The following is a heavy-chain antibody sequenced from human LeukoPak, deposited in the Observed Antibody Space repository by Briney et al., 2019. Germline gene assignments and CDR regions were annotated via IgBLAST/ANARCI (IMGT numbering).Heavy chain of an antibody. J-gene: IGHJ4*02. Sequence: TGGSLRLSCAASGSTFSSYAMSWVRQAPGEGLEWVSGISGSGGSTYYAGSVKGRFTISRDNSKNTLYLQMNSLRAEDTAVYYCANLLGYCSGGSCYSSVYWGQGTLVTVSS. D-gene: IGHD2-15*01. CDR2: ISGSGGST. CDR3: ANLLGYCSGGSCYSSVY. CDR1: GSTFSSYA. V-gene: IGHV3-23*01.